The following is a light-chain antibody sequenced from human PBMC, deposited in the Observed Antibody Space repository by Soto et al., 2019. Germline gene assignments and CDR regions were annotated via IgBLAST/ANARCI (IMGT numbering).Light chain of an antibody. V-gene: IGKV3-15*01. CDR2: GAS. CDR1: QSINTD. Sequence: EIVMTQSPVTLSVSPGERATLSCRASQSINTDLAWYQQKPGQAPRLLIYGASTRATGIPARFSGSGSGTEFTLTISSLPSEDYAVYYCQQSINWPLTFGGGATVEIK. CDR3: QQSINWPLT. J-gene: IGKJ4*01.